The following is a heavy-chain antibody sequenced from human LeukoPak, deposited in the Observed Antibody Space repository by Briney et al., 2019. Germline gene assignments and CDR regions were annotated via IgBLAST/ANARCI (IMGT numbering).Heavy chain of an antibody. CDR1: GGTFSSYA. CDR2: IIPIFGTA. J-gene: IGHJ4*02. Sequence: GASVKVSRKASGGTFSSYAISWVRQAPGQGLEWMGGIIPIFGTANYAQKFQGRVTITADESTSTAYMELSSLRSEDTAVYYCARDQYYYDSSGSQTFDYWGQGTLVTVSS. D-gene: IGHD3-22*01. V-gene: IGHV1-69*13. CDR3: ARDQYYYDSSGSQTFDY.